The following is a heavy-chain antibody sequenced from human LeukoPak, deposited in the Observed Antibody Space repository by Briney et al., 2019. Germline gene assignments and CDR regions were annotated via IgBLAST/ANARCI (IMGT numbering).Heavy chain of an antibody. CDR1: GGSISSSSYY. J-gene: IGHJ4*02. D-gene: IGHD3-9*01. CDR2: ITSSSSDT. CDR3: ARDYDILTGYFRGGFDY. Sequence: LSLTCTVSGGSISSSSYYWGWIRQPPGKGLEWISYITSSSSDTNYADSVKGRFTISRDNAKKSLYLQMNSLRAEDTAVYYCARDYDILTGYFRGGFDYWGQGTLVTVSS. V-gene: IGHV3-11*05.